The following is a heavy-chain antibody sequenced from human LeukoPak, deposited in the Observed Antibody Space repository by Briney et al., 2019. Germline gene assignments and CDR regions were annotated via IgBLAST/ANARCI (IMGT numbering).Heavy chain of an antibody. V-gene: IGHV1-18*01. CDR3: ARDLWYYDSSGYFGY. D-gene: IGHD3-22*01. Sequence: ASVTVSCKASGYTFTIYGISWVRQAPGQGREWMGWIGAYNGNTNYAQKLQGRVTMTTDTSTSTAYMELRSLRSDDTAVYYCARDLWYYDSSGYFGYWGQGTLVTVSS. J-gene: IGHJ4*02. CDR2: IGAYNGNT. CDR1: GYTFTIYG.